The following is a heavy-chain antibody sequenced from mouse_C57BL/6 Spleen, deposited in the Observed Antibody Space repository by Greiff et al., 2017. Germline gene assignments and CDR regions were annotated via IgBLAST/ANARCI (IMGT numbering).Heavy chain of an antibody. J-gene: IGHJ4*01. CDR3: ARSRYGSRDYAMDY. CDR1: GYTFTSYW. V-gene: IGHV1-55*01. Sequence: QVHVKQPGAELVKPGASVKMSCKASGYTFTSYWITWVKQRPGQGLEWIGDIYPGSGSSNYNEKFKSKATLTVDTSSSTAYMQLSSLTSEDSAVYYGARSRYGSRDYAMDYWGQGTSVTVSS. D-gene: IGHD1-1*01. CDR2: IYPGSGSS.